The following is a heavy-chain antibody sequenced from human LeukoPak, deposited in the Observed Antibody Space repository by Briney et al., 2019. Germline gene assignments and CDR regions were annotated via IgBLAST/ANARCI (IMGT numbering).Heavy chain of an antibody. CDR1: GGSFSGYY. V-gene: IGHV4-34*01. CDR3: ARGLGRLVIY. J-gene: IGHJ4*02. Sequence: SETLSLTCAVYGGSFSGYYWSWIRQPPGKGLEWIGEINHSGSTNYNPSLKSRVTISVDTSKNQFSLKLSSVTAADTAVYYRARGLGRLVIYWGQGTLVTVSS. CDR2: INHSGST. D-gene: IGHD6-25*01.